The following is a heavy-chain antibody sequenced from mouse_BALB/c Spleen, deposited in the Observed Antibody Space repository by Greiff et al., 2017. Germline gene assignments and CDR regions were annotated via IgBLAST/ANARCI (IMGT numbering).Heavy chain of an antibody. Sequence: VQLQQSGAELVRPGVSVKISCKGSGYTFTDYAMHWVKQSHAKSLEWIGVISTYYGDASYNQKFKGKATMTVDKSSSTAYMELARLTSEDSAIYYCASGLRRRGYAMDYWGQGTSVTVSS. CDR2: ISTYYGDA. V-gene: IGHV1S137*01. D-gene: IGHD2-2*01. CDR1: GYTFTDYA. J-gene: IGHJ4*01. CDR3: ASGLRRRGYAMDY.